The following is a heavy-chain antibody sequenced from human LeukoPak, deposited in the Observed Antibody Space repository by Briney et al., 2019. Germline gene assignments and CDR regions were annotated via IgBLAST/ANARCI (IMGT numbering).Heavy chain of an antibody. J-gene: IGHJ6*02. CDR1: GYTFTSYG. V-gene: IGHV1-18*01. CDR2: ISAYNGNT. D-gene: IGHD4-11*01. CDR3: ARENSNPTHYYYYYGMDV. Sequence: GASVKVSCKASGYTFTSYGISWVRQAPGQGLEWMGWISAYNGNTNYAQKLQGRVTMTRDTSTSTVYMELSSLRSEDTAVYYCARENSNPTHYYYYYGMDVWGQGTTVTVSS.